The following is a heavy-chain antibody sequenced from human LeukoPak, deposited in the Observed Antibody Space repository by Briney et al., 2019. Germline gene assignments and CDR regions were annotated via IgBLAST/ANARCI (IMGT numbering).Heavy chain of an antibody. Sequence: PGGSLRLPCAASGFTFSSYSMDWVRQAPGKGLEWVSSISSSSSYIYYADSVKGRFTISRDNAKNSLYLQMNSLRAEDTAVYYCARAYYGSGSYYVDYWGQGTLVTVSS. CDR3: ARAYYGSGSYYVDY. CDR1: GFTFSSYS. J-gene: IGHJ4*02. V-gene: IGHV3-21*01. CDR2: ISSSSSYI. D-gene: IGHD3-10*01.